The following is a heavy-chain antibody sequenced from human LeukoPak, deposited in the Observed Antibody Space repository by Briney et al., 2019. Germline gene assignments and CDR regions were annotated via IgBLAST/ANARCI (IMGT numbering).Heavy chain of an antibody. V-gene: IGHV3-23*01. CDR1: GFTFSSYA. Sequence: GGSLRLSCAASGFTFSSYAMSWVRQAPGKGLEWVSAISGSGGSTYYADSVKGRFTISRDNSKNTLYLQMNSLRAEDTAVYYCAKSDTNSDSSGWYRRPYFDYWGQGTLVTVSS. CDR2: ISGSGGST. J-gene: IGHJ4*02. CDR3: AKSDTNSDSSGWYRRPYFDY. D-gene: IGHD6-19*01.